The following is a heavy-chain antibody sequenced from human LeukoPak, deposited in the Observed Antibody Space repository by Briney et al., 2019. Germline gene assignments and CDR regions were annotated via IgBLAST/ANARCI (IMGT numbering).Heavy chain of an antibody. CDR3: ARDGIAAAGTFDY. J-gene: IGHJ4*02. CDR2: INHSGST. CDR1: GGSFSGYY. Sequence: SETLSLTCAVYGGSFSGYYWSWIRQPPGRGLEWIGEINHSGSTNYNPSLKSRVTISVDTSKNQFSLKLSSVTAADTAVYYCARDGIAAAGTFDYWGQGTLATVSS. V-gene: IGHV4-34*01. D-gene: IGHD6-13*01.